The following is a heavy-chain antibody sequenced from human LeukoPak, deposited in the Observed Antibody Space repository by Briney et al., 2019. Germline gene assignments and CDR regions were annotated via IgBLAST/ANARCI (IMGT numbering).Heavy chain of an antibody. CDR1: GYSISSGYY. D-gene: IGHD4-17*01. Sequence: SETLSLTCTVSGYSISSGYYWGWIRQPPGKGLEWIGSIYHSGSTYYNPSLKSRVTISVDTSKNQFSLKLSSVTAADTAVYYCARLHDYAKLADLWGRGTLVIVSS. J-gene: IGHJ2*01. V-gene: IGHV4-38-2*02. CDR2: IYHSGST. CDR3: ARLHDYAKLADL.